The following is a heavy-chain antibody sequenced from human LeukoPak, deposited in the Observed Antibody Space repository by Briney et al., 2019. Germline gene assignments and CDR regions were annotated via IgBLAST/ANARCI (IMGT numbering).Heavy chain of an antibody. J-gene: IGHJ4*02. CDR2: IYYSGST. CDR3: ARNSIMITFGGVIHYFDY. Sequence: SETLSLTCAVSGGSISSGGYSWSWIRQPPGKGLEWIGYIYYSGSTYYNPSLKSRVTISVDTSKNQFSLKLSSVTAADTAVYYCARNSIMITFGGVIHYFDYWGQGTLVTVSS. V-gene: IGHV4-30-4*07. D-gene: IGHD3-16*02. CDR1: GGSISSGGYS.